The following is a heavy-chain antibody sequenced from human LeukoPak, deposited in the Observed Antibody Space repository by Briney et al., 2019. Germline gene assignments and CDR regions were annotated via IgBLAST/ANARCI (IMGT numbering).Heavy chain of an antibody. V-gene: IGHV3-30*18. D-gene: IGHD1-26*01. CDR2: ISYDGSNK. Sequence: GGSLRLSCAASGFTFSSYGMHWVRQAPGKGLEWVAVISYDGSNKYYADSVKGRFTISRDNSKNTLYLQMNCLRAEDTAVYYCAKDASGSYVYYYYNYGMDVWGQGTTVTVSS. CDR3: AKDASGSYVYYYYNYGMDV. J-gene: IGHJ6*02. CDR1: GFTFSSYG.